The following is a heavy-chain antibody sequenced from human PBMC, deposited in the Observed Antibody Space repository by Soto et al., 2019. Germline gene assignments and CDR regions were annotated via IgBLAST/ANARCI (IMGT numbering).Heavy chain of an antibody. V-gene: IGHV3-48*03. D-gene: IGHD4-4*01. J-gene: IGHJ6*02. CDR2: ISSSGSTI. CDR1: EFSLSSYE. Sequence: GGSLRLSCAASEFSLSSYEMNWVRQAPGKGLEWVSYISSSGSTIYYADSVKGRFTISRDNAKNSLYLQMNSLRAEDTAAYYCASPVTVNDYYYYGIDVSSQGTTVTVSS. CDR3: ASPVTVNDYYYYGIDV.